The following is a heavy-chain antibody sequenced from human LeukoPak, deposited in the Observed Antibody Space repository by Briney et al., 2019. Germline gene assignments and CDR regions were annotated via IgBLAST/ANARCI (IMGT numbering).Heavy chain of an antibody. Sequence: GGSLRLSCAASGFTFSNYAMNWVHQAPGKGLEWVAGIGGGDDIHYADSVKGRFTGSRDDSKNTLYLQMSSLRIEDTAVYYCAKDATPFNSIWDYFDSWGQGTLVTVSA. D-gene: IGHD7-27*01. V-gene: IGHV3-23*01. J-gene: IGHJ4*02. CDR2: IGGGDDI. CDR3: AKDATPFNSIWDYFDS. CDR1: GFTFSNYA.